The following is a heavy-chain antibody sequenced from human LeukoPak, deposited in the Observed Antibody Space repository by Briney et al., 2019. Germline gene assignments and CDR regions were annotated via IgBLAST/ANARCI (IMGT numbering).Heavy chain of an antibody. V-gene: IGHV4-31*03. Sequence: SQTLSLTCTVSGGSISSGGYYWSWIRQHPGKGLEWIGYIYYSGSTYYNPSLKSRVTISVDTSKNQLSPKLSSVTAADTAVYYCARNYGGQTREGGWFDPWGQGTLVTVSS. CDR3: ARNYGGQTREGGWFDP. D-gene: IGHD4-23*01. J-gene: IGHJ5*02. CDR2: IYYSGST. CDR1: GGSISSGGYY.